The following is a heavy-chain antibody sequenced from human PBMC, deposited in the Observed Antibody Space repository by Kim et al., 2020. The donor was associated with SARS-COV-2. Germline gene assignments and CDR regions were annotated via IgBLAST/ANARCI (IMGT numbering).Heavy chain of an antibody. CDR1: GFTFSTNA. V-gene: IGHV3-23*01. J-gene: IGHJ4*02. D-gene: IGHD2-15*01. CDR3: AKNPRDDCSGGSCHRLDY. CDR2: ISGSGGST. Sequence: GGSLRLSCAASGFTFSTNAMSWVRQAPGKGLEWVSAISGSGGSTYYGDSVKGRFTISRDNSKNTLYLQMNSLRAEDTAVYYCAKNPRDDCSGGSCHRLDYWGQGTLVTVSS.